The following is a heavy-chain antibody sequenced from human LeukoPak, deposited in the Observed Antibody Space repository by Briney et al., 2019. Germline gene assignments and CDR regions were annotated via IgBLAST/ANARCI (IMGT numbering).Heavy chain of an antibody. J-gene: IGHJ4*02. V-gene: IGHV1-18*01. D-gene: IGHD6-19*01. CDR2: ISAYNGNT. Sequence: ASVKVSCKASGYTFTSYGISWVRQAPGQGLEWMGWISAYNGNTNYAQKLQGRVTMTTDTSTSTAYMELRSQRSDDTAVYYCARDLRIAVAGSTPFDYWGQGTLVTVSS. CDR1: GYTFTSYG. CDR3: ARDLRIAVAGSTPFDY.